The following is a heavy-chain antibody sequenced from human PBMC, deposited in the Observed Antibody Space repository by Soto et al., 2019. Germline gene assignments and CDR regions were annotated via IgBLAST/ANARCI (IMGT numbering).Heavy chain of an antibody. D-gene: IGHD2-2*01. Sequence: EVHLLESGGGLAQPGGSLRLSCAASEFTFSSYAMSWVRQAPGKGLEWVSGISGSGATTYYADSVKGRLTISRDNSKNTLYLQMNSLRAEDTAVYYCAKGYCSSTSCSRGYFDSWGQGTLVTVSS. CDR2: ISGSGATT. CDR1: EFTFSSYA. CDR3: AKGYCSSTSCSRGYFDS. V-gene: IGHV3-23*01. J-gene: IGHJ4*02.